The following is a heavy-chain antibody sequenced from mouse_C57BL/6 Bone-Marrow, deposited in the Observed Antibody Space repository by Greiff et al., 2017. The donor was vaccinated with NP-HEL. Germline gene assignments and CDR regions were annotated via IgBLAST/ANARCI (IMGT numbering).Heavy chain of an antibody. CDR2: IHPNSGST. V-gene: IGHV1-64*01. Sequence: QVQLQQPGAELVKPGASVKFSCKASGYTFTSYWMHWVKQRPGQGLEWIGMIHPNSGSTNYNEKFKSKATLTVYKSSRTAYMLVSILTSEDSAVCYGGRGYHDGSPWFAYWGQGTLVTVSA. CDR1: GYTFTSYW. D-gene: IGHD2-3*01. CDR3: GRGYHDGSPWFAY. J-gene: IGHJ3*01.